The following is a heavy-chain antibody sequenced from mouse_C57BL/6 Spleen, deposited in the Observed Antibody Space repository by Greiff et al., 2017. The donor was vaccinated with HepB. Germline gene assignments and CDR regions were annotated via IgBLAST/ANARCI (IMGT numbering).Heavy chain of an antibody. CDR2: INPNNGGT. CDR3: ARGRFHYYGSRGGYFDV. V-gene: IGHV1-18*01. Sequence: EVQLQQSGPELVKPGASVKIPCKASGYTFTDYNMDWVKQSHGKSLEWIGDINPNNGGTIYNQKFKGKATLTVDKSSSTAYMELRSLTSGDTAVYYCARGRFHYYGSRGGYFDVWGTGTTVTVSS. D-gene: IGHD1-1*01. J-gene: IGHJ1*03. CDR1: GYTFTDYN.